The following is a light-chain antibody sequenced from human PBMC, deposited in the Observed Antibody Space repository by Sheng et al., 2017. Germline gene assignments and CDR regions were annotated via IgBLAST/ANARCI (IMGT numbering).Light chain of an antibody. CDR1: QDILKF. CDR2: AAS. J-gene: IGKJ5*01. Sequence: DIQMTQSPSSLSPSVGGRVTITCQASQDILKFLNWYQQKPGKAPKLLIYAASSLQSGVPSRFSGSGSGTDFTLTISSLQPEDFATYYCQQSYSKPPAFGQGTRLEIK. V-gene: IGKV1-39*01. CDR3: QQSYSKPPA.